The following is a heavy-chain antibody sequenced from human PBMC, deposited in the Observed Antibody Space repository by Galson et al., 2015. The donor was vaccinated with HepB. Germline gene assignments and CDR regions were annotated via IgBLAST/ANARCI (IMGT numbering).Heavy chain of an antibody. CDR3: AKLKTASCYASLDY. D-gene: IGHD2-2*01. CDR1: EFTFSSYA. Sequence: SLRLSCAASEFTFSSYAMTWVRQAPGKGLEWVSSITVSGDSTFYADSVKGRFTISRDNSKNTLFLQMNSLRAEDTAVYYCAKLKTASCYASLDYCGQGTLVTVSS. V-gene: IGHV3-23*01. CDR2: ITVSGDST. J-gene: IGHJ4*02.